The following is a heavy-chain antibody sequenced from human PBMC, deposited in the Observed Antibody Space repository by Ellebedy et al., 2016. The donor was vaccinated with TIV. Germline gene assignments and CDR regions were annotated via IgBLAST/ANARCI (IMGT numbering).Heavy chain of an antibody. Sequence: GGSLRLSCAASGFTFHDFAMHWVRQAPGKGLEWVSGISWDSNYIGYADSVKGRFTISRDNAKNSLYLQMNSLRAEDTALYYCAKAQYGSGSYHAIQHWGQGTLVAVSS. D-gene: IGHD3-10*01. J-gene: IGHJ1*01. CDR3: AKAQYGSGSYHAIQH. CDR1: GFTFHDFA. CDR2: ISWDSNYI. V-gene: IGHV3-9*01.